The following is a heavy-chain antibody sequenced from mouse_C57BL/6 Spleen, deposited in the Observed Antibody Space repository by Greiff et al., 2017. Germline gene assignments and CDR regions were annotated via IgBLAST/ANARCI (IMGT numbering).Heavy chain of an antibody. CDR3: AGGVYYFGY. J-gene: IGHJ2*01. Sequence: EVQLQQSGPELVKPGASVKISCKASGYTFTDYYMNWVKQSHGKSLEWIGDINPNNGGTSYTQKVKGKATLTVDKSSSTAYMELRSLTSEDSAVYYCAGGVYYFGYWGQGTTLTVSS. V-gene: IGHV1-26*01. CDR1: GYTFTDYY. CDR2: INPNNGGT.